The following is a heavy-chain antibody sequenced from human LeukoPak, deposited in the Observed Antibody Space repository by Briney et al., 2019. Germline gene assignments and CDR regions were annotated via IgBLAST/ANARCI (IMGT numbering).Heavy chain of an antibody. CDR3: ATSDTVSTYNWFDP. Sequence: PSETLSLTCNVSGGSISSNTCFWGWIRRPPGKGLEWIGSIRYSGSTYYNPSLKSRVTISVDTSKNQFSLNLSSLTAADTAVYYCATSDTVSTYNWFDPWGQGTLVTVS. CDR2: IRYSGST. J-gene: IGHJ5*02. V-gene: IGHV4-39*01. CDR1: GGSISSNTCF. D-gene: IGHD5/OR15-5a*01.